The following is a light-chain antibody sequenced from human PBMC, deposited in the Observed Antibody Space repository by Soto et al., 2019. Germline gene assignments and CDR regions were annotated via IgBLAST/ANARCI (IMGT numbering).Light chain of an antibody. Sequence: EIVLTQSPGTLSLSPGERATLSCRASQSVSSISLAWYQQKPCQAPRLLMYGASSRATGIPDRFSGSGSGTDFTLTISRLEPEDSAVYYCQQYGSSSWTFGQGTKVEIK. CDR3: QQYGSSSWT. V-gene: IGKV3-20*01. J-gene: IGKJ1*01. CDR1: QSVSSIS. CDR2: GAS.